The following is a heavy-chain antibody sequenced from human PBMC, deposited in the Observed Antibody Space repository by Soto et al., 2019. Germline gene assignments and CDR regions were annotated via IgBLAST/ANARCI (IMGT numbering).Heavy chain of an antibody. Sequence: SLRLSCVASGFTFDDYAMYWVRQAPGKGLEWVSVISWNGGSIAYADSVKGRFTISRDNAKNSLYLQMDSLREEDTAFYYCAKGGSAAFIAPAGRDNWFDPWGQGTLVTVSS. CDR3: AKGGSAAFIAPAGRDNWFDP. V-gene: IGHV3-9*01. J-gene: IGHJ5*02. D-gene: IGHD6-25*01. CDR1: GFTFDDYA. CDR2: ISWNGGSI.